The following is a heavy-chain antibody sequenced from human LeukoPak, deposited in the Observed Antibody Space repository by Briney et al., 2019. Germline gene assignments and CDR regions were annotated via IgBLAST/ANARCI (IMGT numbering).Heavy chain of an antibody. CDR2: ISYDGSIK. Sequence: PGGPLRLSCSASGFTFSNYDMHWVRQAPGKGLEWVAVISYDGSIKKYADSVRGRFTISRDNSKKTLYLQMNSLRAEDTAVYYCAKSSSGFDYSGDAFDIWGQGTMVTVSS. CDR1: GFTFSNYD. V-gene: IGHV3-30*18. D-gene: IGHD5-12*01. CDR3: AKSSSGFDYSGDAFDI. J-gene: IGHJ3*02.